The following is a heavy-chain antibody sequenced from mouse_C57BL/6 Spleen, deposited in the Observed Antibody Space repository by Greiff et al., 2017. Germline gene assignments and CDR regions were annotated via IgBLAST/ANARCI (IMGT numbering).Heavy chain of an antibody. V-gene: IGHV1-55*01. CDR3: ARNGAYYYGSSYGMDD. Sequence: QVQLQQPGAELVKPGASVKMSCKASGYTFTSYWITWVKQRPGQGLEWIGDIYPGSGSTNYNEKFKSKATLTVDTSSSTAYMQLSSLTSEDSAVYYCARNGAYYYGSSYGMDDWGQGTSVTVSS. CDR1: GYTFTSYW. CDR2: IYPGSGST. J-gene: IGHJ4*01. D-gene: IGHD1-1*01.